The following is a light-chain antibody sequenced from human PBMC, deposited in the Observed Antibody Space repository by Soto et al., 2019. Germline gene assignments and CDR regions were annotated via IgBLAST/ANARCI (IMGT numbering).Light chain of an antibody. CDR1: QVISSW. CDR3: QQANSVPYT. CDR2: ATS. Sequence: DIQMTQSPSSVSASVGDRVTITCRATQVISSWLAWYQQKPGKAPKLLIYATSNLQSGVPSRFSGSGSGTDFTLTITSLQPEDFATDYCQQANSVPYTFGQGTKLEIK. J-gene: IGKJ2*01. V-gene: IGKV1-12*01.